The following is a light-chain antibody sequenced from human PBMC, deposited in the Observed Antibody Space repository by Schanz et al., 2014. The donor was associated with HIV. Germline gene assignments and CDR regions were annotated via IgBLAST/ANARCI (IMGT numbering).Light chain of an antibody. CDR3: AAWDDSLNGDVV. J-gene: IGLJ2*01. V-gene: IGLV2-8*01. CDR2: EVS. CDR1: SSDVGGYNY. Sequence: QSALTQPPSASGSPGQSVTISCTGTSSDVGGYNYVSWYQQHPGKAPKLMIYEVSKRPSGVPDRFSGSKSGTSASLAISGLQSEDEADYYCAAWDDSLNGDVVFGGGTKLTVL.